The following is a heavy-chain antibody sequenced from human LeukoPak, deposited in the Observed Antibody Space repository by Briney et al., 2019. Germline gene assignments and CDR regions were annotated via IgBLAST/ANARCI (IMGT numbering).Heavy chain of an antibody. CDR3: ARGGNDFWSGLGLDY. D-gene: IGHD3-3*01. CDR1: GCTFTSYY. CDR2: INPSGGST. Sequence: ASVKVSCKASGCTFTSYYMHWVRQAPGQGLEWMGIINPSGGSTSYAQKFQGRVTMTRDTSTSTVYMELSSLRSEDTAVYYCARGGNDFWSGLGLDYWGQGTLVTVSS. V-gene: IGHV1-46*03. J-gene: IGHJ4*02.